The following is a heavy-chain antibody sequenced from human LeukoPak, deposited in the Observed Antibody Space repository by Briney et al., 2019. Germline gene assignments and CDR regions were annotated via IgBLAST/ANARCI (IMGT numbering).Heavy chain of an antibody. CDR1: GYTFTAYY. J-gene: IGHJ4*02. CDR2: INPNSGGT. D-gene: IGHD6-19*01. CDR3: TRLLYSSGWYPSGY. V-gene: IGHV1-2*02. Sequence: GASVKVSCKASGYTFTAYYIYWVRQAPGQGLEWMGWINPNSGGTKYAQKFQDRVTMTRDTSISTAYMELSRLRSDDTAVYYCTRLLYSSGWYPSGYWGQGTLVSVSS.